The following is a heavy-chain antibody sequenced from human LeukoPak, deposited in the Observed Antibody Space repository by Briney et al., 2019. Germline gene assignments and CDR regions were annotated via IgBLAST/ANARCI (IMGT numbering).Heavy chain of an antibody. D-gene: IGHD5-12*01. CDR2: ISYDGSNK. CDR1: GFTFSNYG. J-gene: IGHJ4*02. CDR3: ARDRYSGSDSPFDY. V-gene: IGHV3-30*03. Sequence: GGSLRLSCAASGFTFSNYGMHWVRQAPGKGLEWVAVISYDGSNKYYADSVKGRFTISRDNSKNTLYLQMGSLRAEDMAIYYCARDRYSGSDSPFDYWGQGALVTVSS.